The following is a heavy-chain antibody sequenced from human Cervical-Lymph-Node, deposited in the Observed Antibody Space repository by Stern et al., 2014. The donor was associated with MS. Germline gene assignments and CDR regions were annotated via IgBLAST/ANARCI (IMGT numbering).Heavy chain of an antibody. J-gene: IGHJ4*02. CDR1: GFTFSNSA. Sequence: EVQLLESGGGLVQPGGSLRLSCAASGFTFSNSAMRWVRQAPGKGLEWVSDINGSGGRTYYADSVKGRFTISRDNSKNTLFLQVNSLRAEDTAMYYCAKRYSSSWSLGYWGQGTLVTVSS. D-gene: IGHD6-13*01. V-gene: IGHV3-23*01. CDR3: AKRYSSSWSLGY. CDR2: INGSGGRT.